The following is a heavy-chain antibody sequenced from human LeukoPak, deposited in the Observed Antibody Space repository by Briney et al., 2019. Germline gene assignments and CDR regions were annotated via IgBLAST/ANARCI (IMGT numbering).Heavy chain of an antibody. D-gene: IGHD2-2*01. CDR2: IYYSGST. Sequence: PSETLSLTCTVSGGSISGYYWNWIRQPPGKGLEWIGYIYYSGSTYYNPSLKSRVTISVDTSKNQFSLKLSSVTAADTAVYYCASNRCSSTSCYVNFDYWGQGTLVTVSS. V-gene: IGHV4-59*12. CDR1: GGSISGYY. J-gene: IGHJ4*02. CDR3: ASNRCSSTSCYVNFDY.